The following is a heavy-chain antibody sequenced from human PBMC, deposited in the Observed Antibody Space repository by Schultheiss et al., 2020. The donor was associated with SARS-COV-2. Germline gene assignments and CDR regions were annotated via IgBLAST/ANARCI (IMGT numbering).Heavy chain of an antibody. CDR2: IYPGDSDT. CDR3: ARRGDTEGDAFDI. Sequence: GESLKISCKGSGYSFTSYWIGWVRQMPGKGLEWMGIIYPGDSDTRYGPSFQGQVTISADKSISTAYLQWSSLKASDTAMYYCARRGDTEGDAFDIWGQGTMVTVSS. V-gene: IGHV5-51*01. CDR1: GYSFTSYW. D-gene: IGHD3-10*01. J-gene: IGHJ3*02.